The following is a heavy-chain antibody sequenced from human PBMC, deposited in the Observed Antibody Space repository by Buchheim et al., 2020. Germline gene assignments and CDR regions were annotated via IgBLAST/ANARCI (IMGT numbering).Heavy chain of an antibody. V-gene: IGHV3-30-3*01. CDR2: ISYDGSNK. Sequence: QVQLVESGGGVVQPGRSLRLSCAASGFTFSSYAMHWVRQAPGKGLEWVAVISYDGSNKYYADSVKGRFTISRDNSKNTLYLQMNSLRAEDTAVYYCARGYYGMDVWGQGTT. J-gene: IGHJ6*02. CDR3: ARGYYGMDV. CDR1: GFTFSSYA.